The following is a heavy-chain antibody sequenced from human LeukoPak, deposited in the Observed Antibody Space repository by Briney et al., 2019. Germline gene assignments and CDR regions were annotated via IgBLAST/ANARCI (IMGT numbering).Heavy chain of an antibody. CDR2: ISHDGMNA. Sequence: GGSLRLSCAASGLHFSGTAMSWVRQAPGKGLEWVSAISHDGMNAYYADSVKGRFTISRDNSKKTVSLEMSSLTAADTGVYYCAKDGAQYSSGPECDTRGQGALVTVSP. D-gene: IGHD6-19*01. CDR1: GLHFSGTA. J-gene: IGHJ5*02. CDR3: AKDGAQYSSGPECDT. V-gene: IGHV3-23*01.